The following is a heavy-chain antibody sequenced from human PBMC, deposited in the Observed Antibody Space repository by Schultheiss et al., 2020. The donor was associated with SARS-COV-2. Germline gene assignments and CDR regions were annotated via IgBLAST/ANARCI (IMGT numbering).Heavy chain of an antibody. J-gene: IGHJ4*02. CDR3: ARIRPHYYFDY. D-gene: IGHD4-17*01. V-gene: IGHV3-48*02. Sequence: ESLKISCAASGFTFSSYSMNWVRQAPGKGLEWVSYISSSSSNIYYADSVKGRFTISRDNAKNSLHLQMNSLRDEDTAVYYCARIRPHYYFDYWGQGTLVTVSS. CDR2: ISSSSSNI. CDR1: GFTFSSYS.